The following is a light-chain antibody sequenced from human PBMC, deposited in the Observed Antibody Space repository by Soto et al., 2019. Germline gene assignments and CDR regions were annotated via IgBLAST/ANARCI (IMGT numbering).Light chain of an antibody. J-gene: IGLJ2*01. V-gene: IGLV4-69*01. CDR3: QTWGTGFRV. CDR2: LNSDGSH. CDR1: SGHSSYA. Sequence: QPVLTQSPSASASLGASVKLTCTLSSGHSSYAIAWHQQQPEKGPRYLMKLNSDGSHSKGDGIPDRFSGSSSGAERYLTIPGLQSEDEANYACQTWGTGFRVFGGGTKVTVL.